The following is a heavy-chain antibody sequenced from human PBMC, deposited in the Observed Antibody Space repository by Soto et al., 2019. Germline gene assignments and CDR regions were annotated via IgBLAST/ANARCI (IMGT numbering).Heavy chain of an antibody. D-gene: IGHD5-18*01. CDR1: GYTFTSYP. J-gene: IGHJ6*02. CDR2: IDAGNGNT. Sequence: ASVKVSCKASGYTFTSYPTHWVRQAPGQRLEWMGWIDAGNGNTNYSQKFRGRVTFTTDTSASTAYMDLSSLRSEDTAVYYCATAGYTYGSPYYGMDVGGQGTTVTVSS. V-gene: IGHV1-3*01. CDR3: ATAGYTYGSPYYGMDV.